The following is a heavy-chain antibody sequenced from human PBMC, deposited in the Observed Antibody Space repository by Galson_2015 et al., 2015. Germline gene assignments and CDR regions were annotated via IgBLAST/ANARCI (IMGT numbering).Heavy chain of an antibody. CDR3: ARDSSNCGGDCYLFDY. CDR2: ISYDGSNK. D-gene: IGHD2-21*02. J-gene: IGHJ4*02. CDR1: GFTFSSYG. V-gene: IGHV3-30*03. Sequence: SLRLSCAASGFTFSSYGMHWVRQAPGKGLEWVAVISYDGSNKYYADSVKGRFTISRDNSKNTLYLQMNSLRDEDTAVYYCARDSSNCGGDCYLFDYWGQGTLVTVSS.